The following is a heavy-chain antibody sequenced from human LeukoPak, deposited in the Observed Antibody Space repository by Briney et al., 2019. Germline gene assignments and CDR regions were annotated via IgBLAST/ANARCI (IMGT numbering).Heavy chain of an antibody. CDR3: AKGEALRCFDWLPRDDY. J-gene: IGHJ4*02. CDR1: GFTFSSQA. Sequence: GGSLRLSCAASGFTFSSQAMSWVRQAPGKGLEWVSAISGSGGSTYYADSVKGRFTISRDNSKNTLYLQMNSLRAEDTAVYYCAKGEALRCFDWLPRDDYWGQGTLVTVSS. D-gene: IGHD3-9*01. V-gene: IGHV3-23*01. CDR2: ISGSGGST.